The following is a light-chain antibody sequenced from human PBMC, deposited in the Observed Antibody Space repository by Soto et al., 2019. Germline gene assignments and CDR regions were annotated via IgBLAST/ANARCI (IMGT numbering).Light chain of an antibody. J-gene: IGLJ3*02. CDR1: SSDVGGHNY. Sequence: QSALTQPASVSGSPGQSITISCTGTSSDVGGHNYVSWYQQHPGKAPKLLIYEVRVRPSGVSIRFSGSKSANTASLTISGLQAEDEAHYYCSSYTTTSTLRVFGGGTQLTVL. CDR2: EVR. V-gene: IGLV2-14*01. CDR3: SSYTTTSTLRV.